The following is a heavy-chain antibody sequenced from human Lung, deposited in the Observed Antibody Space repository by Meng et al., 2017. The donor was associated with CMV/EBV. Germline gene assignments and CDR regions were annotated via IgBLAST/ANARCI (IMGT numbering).Heavy chain of an antibody. CDR3: ARAGTSSGAFDI. CDR2: IYSGGHR. Sequence: SFAASEFNVTSTYMNWVRQAPGKGLEWVSVIYSGGHRYYAGSVKGRFTISRDNSKNTLHLQMNSLRAEDTAMYYCARAGTSSGAFDIWGQGTMVTVSS. CDR1: EFNVTSTY. D-gene: IGHD6-6*01. V-gene: IGHV3-53*01. J-gene: IGHJ3*02.